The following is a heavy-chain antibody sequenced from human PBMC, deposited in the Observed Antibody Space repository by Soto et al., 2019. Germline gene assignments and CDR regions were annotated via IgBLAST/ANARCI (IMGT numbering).Heavy chain of an antibody. CDR1: GFTFSSYA. V-gene: IGHV3-23*01. CDR3: AKDPYDILTGPYDY. CDR2: ISGSGGST. Sequence: GGSLRLSCAASGFTFSSYAMSWVRQAPGKGLEWVSAISGSGGSTYYADSVKGRFTISRDNSKNTLYLQMNSLRAEDTAVYYCAKDPYDILTGPYDYWGQGTLVPVSS. D-gene: IGHD3-9*01. J-gene: IGHJ4*02.